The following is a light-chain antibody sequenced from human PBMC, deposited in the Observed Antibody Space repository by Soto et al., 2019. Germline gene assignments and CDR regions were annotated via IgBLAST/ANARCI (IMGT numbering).Light chain of an antibody. CDR3: QQYNNWPPWT. CDR2: VPS. Sequence: EIVMTQSPATLSVSPGERATLSCRASQSVGTYLAWYQHKPGQAPTLLLYVPSTRATGIPARFSGSGSGTEFTLTLSSLQSEDFAVYYCQQYNNWPPWTFGQGTKVEIK. CDR1: QSVGTY. J-gene: IGKJ1*01. V-gene: IGKV3-15*01.